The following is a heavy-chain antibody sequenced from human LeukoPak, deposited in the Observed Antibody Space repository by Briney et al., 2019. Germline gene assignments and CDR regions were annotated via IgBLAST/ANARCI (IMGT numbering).Heavy chain of an antibody. CDR3: ARASGPFDF. CDR2: IWSDGSNK. V-gene: IGHV3-33*01. CDR1: GFTFSNYG. J-gene: IGHJ3*01. Sequence: GGSLRLSCAASGFTFSNYGIHWVRQAPGKGLEWVAVIWSDGSNKYYADSEKGRFTISRDNSKNTLYLQMNSLRDEDTAMYYCARASGPFDFWGQGTRVTVCS. D-gene: IGHD3-10*01.